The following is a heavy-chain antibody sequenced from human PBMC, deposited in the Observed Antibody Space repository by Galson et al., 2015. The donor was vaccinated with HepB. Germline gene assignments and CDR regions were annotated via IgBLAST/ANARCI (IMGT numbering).Heavy chain of an antibody. Sequence: SLRLSCAASGFTFSSYGMHWVRQAPGKGLEWVAVISYDGSNKYYADSVKGRFTISRDSSKNTLYLQMNSLRAEDTAVYYCAKDYRVGYSSGWYLDYWGQGTLVTVSS. D-gene: IGHD6-19*01. CDR2: ISYDGSNK. J-gene: IGHJ4*02. CDR3: AKDYRVGYSSGWYLDY. V-gene: IGHV3-30*18. CDR1: GFTFSSYG.